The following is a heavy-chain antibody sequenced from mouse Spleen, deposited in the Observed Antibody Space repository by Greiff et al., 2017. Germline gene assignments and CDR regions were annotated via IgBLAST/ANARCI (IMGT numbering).Heavy chain of an antibody. D-gene: IGHD1-1*01. CDR3: ARSGYYDGSPCAMDY. V-gene: IGHV1-20*01. Sequence: VQLKESGPELVKPGDSVKISCKASGYSFTGYFMNWVMQSHGKSLEWIGRINPYNGDTFYNQKFKGKATLTVDKSSSTAHMELRSLTSEDSAVYYCARSGYYDGSPCAMDYWGQGTSVTVSS. CDR2: INPYNGDT. J-gene: IGHJ4*01. CDR1: GYSFTGYF.